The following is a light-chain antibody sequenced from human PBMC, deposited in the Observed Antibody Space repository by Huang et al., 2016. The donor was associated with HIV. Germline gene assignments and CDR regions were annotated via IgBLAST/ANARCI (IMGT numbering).Light chain of an antibody. CDR2: GAS. J-gene: IGKJ1*01. CDR3: QQYNNWPPWT. V-gene: IGKV3-15*01. Sequence: EIVMTQSPATLSVSPGERATLSCRASQSVGSNLAWYQQKPGQAPRLLIYGASIRATDIPARFSGSGSGTEFTLTISSLQSEDFALYYCQQYNNWPPWTFGQGTKVEIK. CDR1: QSVGSN.